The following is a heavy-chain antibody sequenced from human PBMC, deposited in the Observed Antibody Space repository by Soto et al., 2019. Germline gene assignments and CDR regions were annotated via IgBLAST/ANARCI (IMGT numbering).Heavy chain of an antibody. CDR1: GFTFSSYG. V-gene: IGHV3-30*18. Sequence: GGSLRLSCAASGFTFSSYGMHWVRQAPGKGLEWVAVISYDGSNKYYADSVKGRFTISRDNSKNTLYLQMNSLRAEDTAVYYCAKGGYYYDSSGYFWNWGQGTMVTVSS. CDR2: ISYDGSNK. D-gene: IGHD3-22*01. J-gene: IGHJ3*01. CDR3: AKGGYYYDSSGYFWN.